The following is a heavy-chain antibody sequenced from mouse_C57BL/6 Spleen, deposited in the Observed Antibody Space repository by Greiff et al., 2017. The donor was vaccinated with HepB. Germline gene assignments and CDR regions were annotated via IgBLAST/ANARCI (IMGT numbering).Heavy chain of an antibody. D-gene: IGHD1-1*01. Sequence: VQLQQSGPELVKPGASVKISCKASGYAFSSSWMNWVKQRPGKGLEWIGRIYPGDGDTNYNGKFKGKATLTADKSSSTAYMQLSSLTSEDSAVYFCAREVIYYYGSRYFDVWGTGTTVTVSS. J-gene: IGHJ1*03. CDR2: IYPGDGDT. CDR3: AREVIYYYGSRYFDV. CDR1: GYAFSSSW. V-gene: IGHV1-82*01.